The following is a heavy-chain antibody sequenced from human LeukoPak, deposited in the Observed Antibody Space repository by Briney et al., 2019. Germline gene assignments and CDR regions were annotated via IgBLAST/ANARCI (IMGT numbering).Heavy chain of an antibody. V-gene: IGHV3-30*02. Sequence: GGPLRPSCVASGFTFSSYYNCGFLPQPPGRRLWVAVIRYDSSNTYYAPSLKSRFTISVDNSKNTLYLQMNSLRAEDRAVYYCAKDLRTTVVTRGYLDYWGQGTLVTVSS. CDR2: IRYDSSNT. J-gene: IGHJ4*02. D-gene: IGHD4-23*01. CDR1: GFTFSSYY. CDR3: AKDLRTTVVTRGYLDY.